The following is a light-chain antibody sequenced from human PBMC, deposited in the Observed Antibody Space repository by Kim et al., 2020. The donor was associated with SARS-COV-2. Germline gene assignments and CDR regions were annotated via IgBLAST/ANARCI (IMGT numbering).Light chain of an antibody. CDR2: LNSDGSH. Sequence: QLVLTQSPSASASLGASVKLSCTLSSGHSSYAIAWHKQQPEKGPRYLMKLNSDGSHSKGDGIPDRFSGSSSGAERYLTISSLQSEDEADYYCQTWGTGISVFGGGTQLTVL. CDR1: SGHSSYA. CDR3: QTWGTGISV. J-gene: IGLJ7*01. V-gene: IGLV4-69*01.